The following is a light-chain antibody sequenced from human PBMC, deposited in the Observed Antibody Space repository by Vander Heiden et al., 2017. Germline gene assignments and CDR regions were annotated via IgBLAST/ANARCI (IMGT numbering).Light chain of an antibody. CDR1: KLGDKY. Sequence: SYELTQPPSVSVSPGQTASITCSGDKLGDKYASWYQQKPGQSPVVVIYQDNKPTAGVPGRFSGSSSGNTATLTISGTQAMDEGDYYCQAWDSGTVVFGGGTKLTVL. CDR2: QDN. CDR3: QAWDSGTVV. V-gene: IGLV3-1*01. J-gene: IGLJ2*01.